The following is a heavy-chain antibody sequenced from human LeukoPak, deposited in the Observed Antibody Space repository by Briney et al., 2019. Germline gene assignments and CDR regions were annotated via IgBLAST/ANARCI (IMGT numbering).Heavy chain of an antibody. CDR1: GFTFSRHS. D-gene: IGHD2-21*01. Sequence: GPLRLSGEGSGFTFSRHSMNGVRQTPGKGLEWGSYIRCSSGTLHYADSVKGRFTRSRDKAKNSLFLQMNTLRAEDTAIYYCVRDQEAFCEGACFCAIDIWSQGTLVTVSS. V-gene: IGHV3-48*01. CDR2: IRCSSGTL. J-gene: IGHJ3*02. CDR3: VRDQEAFCEGACFCAIDI.